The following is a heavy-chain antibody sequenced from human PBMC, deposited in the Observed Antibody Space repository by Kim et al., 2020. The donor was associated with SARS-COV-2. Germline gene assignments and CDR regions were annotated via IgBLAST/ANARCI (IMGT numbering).Heavy chain of an antibody. Sequence: ASVKVSCKASGYTFTSYAMHWVRQAPGQRLEWMGWINAGNGNTKYSQKFQGRVTITRDTSASTAYMELSSLRSEDTAVYYCARSPGIGVAGAYYFDYWGQGTLVTVSS. CDR2: INAGNGNT. J-gene: IGHJ4*02. CDR3: ARSPGIGVAGAYYFDY. V-gene: IGHV1-3*01. D-gene: IGHD6-19*01. CDR1: GYTFTSYA.